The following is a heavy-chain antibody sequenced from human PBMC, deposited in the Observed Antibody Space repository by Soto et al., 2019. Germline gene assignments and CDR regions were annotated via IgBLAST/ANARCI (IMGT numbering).Heavy chain of an antibody. CDR2: INNDGSDT. D-gene: IGHD2-2*03. CDR3: VRGPLDIAVAPFAMFF. V-gene: IGHV3-74*01. J-gene: IGHJ4*02. Sequence: EVQLVESGGDLVQPGGSLRLSCAASGFSFSSYWMHWVRQAPGKGLVWVSRINNDGSDTSYADFVKGRFTISRDNARHTLYLQMESLCAEDMAAYYCVRGPLDIAVAPFAMFFWGQGTLVTVSS. CDR1: GFSFSSYW.